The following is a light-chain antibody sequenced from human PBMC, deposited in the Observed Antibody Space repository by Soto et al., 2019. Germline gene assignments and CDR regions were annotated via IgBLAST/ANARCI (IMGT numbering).Light chain of an antibody. CDR1: SSDVRGYNY. V-gene: IGLV2-8*01. CDR2: EVT. J-gene: IGLJ1*01. CDR3: SSYAGSNNYV. Sequence: QSALTQPPSASGSPGQSVTISCTGTSSDVRGYNYVSWYQQHPGKAPKLMIYEVTNRPSGVPDRFSGSKSGNTASLTVSGLQAEHEADYYCSSYAGSNNYVFGTGTKVTVL.